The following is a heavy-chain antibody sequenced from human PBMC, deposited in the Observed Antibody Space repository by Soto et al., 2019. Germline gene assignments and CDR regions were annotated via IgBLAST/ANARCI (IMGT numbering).Heavy chain of an antibody. CDR2: ISSSGSAI. CDR1: GFTFSTDT. D-gene: IGHD5-12*01. J-gene: IGHJ4*02. Sequence: EVQLTESGGGLVQPGGSLRLSCAASGFTFSTDTMNWVRQAPGKGLEWVSYISSSGSAIYYADSVKGRFTISRDNAKNSLYLQMNGLRAEDTAVYYCARDSWVALDYWGQGTLVTVSS. CDR3: ARDSWVALDY. V-gene: IGHV3-48*01.